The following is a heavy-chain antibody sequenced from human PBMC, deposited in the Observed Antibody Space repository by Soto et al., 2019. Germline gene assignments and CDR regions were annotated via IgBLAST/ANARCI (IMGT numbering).Heavy chain of an antibody. V-gene: IGHV4-30-4*01. J-gene: IGHJ4*02. CDR2: IYDGGRT. D-gene: IGHD7-27*01. Sequence: QVQLQESGPGLVKPSQTLSLTCTVSGGSIRTVDYWWSWIRQSPDMGLEWIWHIYDGGRTYNNPSLESRVTMSVDTSKSPLSLTLSSVSAADTAVYYCARGPSGDKVDSWGQGTLVTVSS. CDR3: ARGPSGDKVDS. CDR1: GGSIRTVDYW.